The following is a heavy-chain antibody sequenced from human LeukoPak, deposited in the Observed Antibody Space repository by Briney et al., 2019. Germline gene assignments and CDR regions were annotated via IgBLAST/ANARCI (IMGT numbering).Heavy chain of an antibody. D-gene: IGHD3-3*01. J-gene: IGHJ3*02. Sequence: PSETLSLTCTVSGGSISSYYWSWIRQPAGKGLEWIGRIHTSGSTNYNPSLKSRVTMSVDTSKNQFSLKLSSVTAADTAVYYCARYDFWSGYHPETDAFDIWGQGTMVTVSS. CDR1: GGSISSYY. CDR3: ARYDFWSGYHPETDAFDI. V-gene: IGHV4-4*07. CDR2: IHTSGST.